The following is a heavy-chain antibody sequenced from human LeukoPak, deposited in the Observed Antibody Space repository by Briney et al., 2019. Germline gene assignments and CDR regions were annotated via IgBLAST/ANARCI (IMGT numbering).Heavy chain of an antibody. CDR1: GGSISSSSYY. Sequence: PSETLSLTCIVSGGSISSSSYYWGWIRQPPGKGLEWIGSIYYTGSAYYNPSPKSRVTMSVDTSKNQFSLRLSSVTAADTAVYSCARHPERYSYFDYWGQGTLVTVSS. J-gene: IGHJ4*02. D-gene: IGHD5-18*01. V-gene: IGHV4-39*01. CDR2: IYYTGSA. CDR3: ARHPERYSYFDY.